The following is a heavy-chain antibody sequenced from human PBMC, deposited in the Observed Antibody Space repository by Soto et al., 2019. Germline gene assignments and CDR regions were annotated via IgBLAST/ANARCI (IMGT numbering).Heavy chain of an antibody. CDR1: GGSISSYY. V-gene: IGHV4-59*01. J-gene: IGHJ4*02. CDR2: ISYSGST. Sequence: SETLSLTCTVSGGSISSYYWNWIRQPPGKGLEWIGNISYSGSTNYNPSLKSRVTMSVDTSKNQFSLKLSSVTAADTAVYYCARDGYCSGGTYYPTKFDYWGQGTLVTVSS. D-gene: IGHD2-15*01. CDR3: ARDGYCSGGTYYPTKFDY.